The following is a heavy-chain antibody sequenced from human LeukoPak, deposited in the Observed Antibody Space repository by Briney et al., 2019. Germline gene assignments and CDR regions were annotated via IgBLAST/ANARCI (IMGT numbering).Heavy chain of an antibody. D-gene: IGHD3-3*01. CDR2: ISSSGSTI. CDR3: AKEDDGIRFLEWTQVSYYFDY. V-gene: IGHV3-11*01. J-gene: IGHJ4*02. Sequence: GGSLRLSCAASGFTFSDYYMSWIRQAPGKGLEWVSYISSSGSTIYYADSVKGRFTISRDNSKNTLYLQMNSLRAEDTAVYYCAKEDDGIRFLEWTQVSYYFDYWGQGTLVTVSS. CDR1: GFTFSDYY.